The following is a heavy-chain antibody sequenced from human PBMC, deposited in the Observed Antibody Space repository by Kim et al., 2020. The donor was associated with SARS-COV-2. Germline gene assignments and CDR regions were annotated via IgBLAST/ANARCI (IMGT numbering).Heavy chain of an antibody. V-gene: IGHV1-2*02. D-gene: IGHD3-10*01. CDR2: INPNSGGT. Sequence: ASVKVSCKASGYTFTGYYMHWVRQAPGQGLEWMGWINPNSGGTNYAQKFQGRVTMTRDTSISTAYMELSRLRSDDTAVYYCARDQKEYNWFDPWGQGTLVTVSS. CDR3: ARDQKEYNWFDP. CDR1: GYTFTGYY. J-gene: IGHJ5*02.